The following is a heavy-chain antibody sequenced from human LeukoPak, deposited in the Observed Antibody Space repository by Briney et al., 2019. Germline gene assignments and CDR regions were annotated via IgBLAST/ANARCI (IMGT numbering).Heavy chain of an antibody. CDR3: ARDSGGYDSDDY. CDR1: SGAISTSHW. Sequence: PSGTLSLTCTVSSGAISTSHWLSWVRPPPGKGLEWIGEINHSGSTNYNPSLKSRVTISVDTSKNQFSLKLSSVTAADTAVYYCARDSGGYDSDDYWGQGTLVTVSS. J-gene: IGHJ4*02. V-gene: IGHV4-4*02. CDR2: INHSGST. D-gene: IGHD3-16*01.